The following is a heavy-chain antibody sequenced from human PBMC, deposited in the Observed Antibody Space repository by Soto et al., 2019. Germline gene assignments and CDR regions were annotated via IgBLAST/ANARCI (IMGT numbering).Heavy chain of an antibody. Sequence: TVGSLSLSCAASGFTFSSYEMDWVRQAPGKGLEWVSYISGSGSTIYYADSVKGRFTISRDNAKNSLYLQMNSLRAEDTAVYYCARDPGYCSGGTCYNYYYYNMDVWGQGTTVTVSS. J-gene: IGHJ6*02. CDR3: ARDPGYCSGGTCYNYYYYNMDV. V-gene: IGHV3-48*03. CDR1: GFTFSSYE. CDR2: ISGSGSTI. D-gene: IGHD2-15*01.